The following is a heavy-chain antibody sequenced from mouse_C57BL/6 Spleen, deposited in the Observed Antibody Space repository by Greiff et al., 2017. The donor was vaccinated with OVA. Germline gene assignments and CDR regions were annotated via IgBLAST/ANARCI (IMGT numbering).Heavy chain of an antibody. CDR2: IDPSDSYT. CDR1: GYTFTSYW. V-gene: IGHV1-69*01. CDR3: ARHDGYYWFAY. D-gene: IGHD2-3*01. Sequence: QVQLQQPGAELVMPGASVKLSCKASGYTFTSYWMHWVKQRPGQGLEWIGEIDPSDSYTNYNQKFKGKSTLTVDKSSSTAYMQLSSLTSEDSAVYYGARHDGYYWFAYWGQGTLVTVSA. J-gene: IGHJ3*01.